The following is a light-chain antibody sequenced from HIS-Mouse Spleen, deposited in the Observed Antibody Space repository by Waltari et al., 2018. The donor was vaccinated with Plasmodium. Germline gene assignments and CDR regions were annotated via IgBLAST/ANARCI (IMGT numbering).Light chain of an antibody. CDR1: QRVSSSY. Sequence: EIVLTQSPGTLSLSPGERATLSCRARQRVSSSYLAWYQQKPGQAPRLLIYGATSRATGIPDRFSGSVSGTDFTLTISRLEPEDYAVYYCQQYGSSPYTFGQGTKLEIK. CDR2: GAT. J-gene: IGKJ2*01. CDR3: QQYGSSPYT. V-gene: IGKV3-20*01.